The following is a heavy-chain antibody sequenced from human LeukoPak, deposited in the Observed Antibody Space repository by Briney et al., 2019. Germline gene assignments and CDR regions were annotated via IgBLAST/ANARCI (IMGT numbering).Heavy chain of an antibody. CDR1: GGTFSSYA. CDR3: ARGPTVTPSYYYYYYYMDV. Sequence: SVKVSCKASGGTFSSYAITWVRQAPGQGLEWMGGIIPIFGTANYAQKFQGRVTITADESTSTAYMELSSLRSEDTAVYYCARGPTVTPSYYYYYYYMDVWGKGTTVTVSS. J-gene: IGHJ6*03. CDR2: IIPIFGTA. D-gene: IGHD4-11*01. V-gene: IGHV1-69*01.